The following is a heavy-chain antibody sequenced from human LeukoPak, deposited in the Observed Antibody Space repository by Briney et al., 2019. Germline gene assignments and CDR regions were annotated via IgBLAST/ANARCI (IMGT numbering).Heavy chain of an antibody. J-gene: IGHJ3*02. D-gene: IGHD5-24*01. Sequence: SETLSLTCTVSGGSISSYYWSWIRQPPGKGLEWIGHIYYSGSTNYNPSLKSRVTISVDTSKNQFSLKLTSVTAADTAVYYCARARGATIFRSAFDIWGQGTMVTVSS. CDR3: ARARGATIFRSAFDI. CDR1: GGSISSYY. V-gene: IGHV4-59*01. CDR2: IYYSGST.